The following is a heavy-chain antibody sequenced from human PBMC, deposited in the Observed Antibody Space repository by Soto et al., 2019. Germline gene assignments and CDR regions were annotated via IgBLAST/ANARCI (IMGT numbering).Heavy chain of an antibody. CDR3: ARDGISGAEPFEI. D-gene: IGHD1-20*01. CDR1: GYTFTSYA. Sequence: ASVKVSCKAPGYTFTSYAMHWVRQATGQRLEWMGWISADNGNIKYAQKIQGRVTMTTDASTTTAYMELRSLRSDDTAVYYCARDGISGAEPFEIWGQGTMVTVSS. CDR2: ISADNGNI. V-gene: IGHV1-3*01. J-gene: IGHJ3*02.